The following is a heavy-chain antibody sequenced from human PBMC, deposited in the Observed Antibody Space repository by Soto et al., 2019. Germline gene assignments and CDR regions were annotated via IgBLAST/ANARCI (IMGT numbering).Heavy chain of an antibody. CDR3: AKDLGSSVVS. J-gene: IGHJ1*01. Sequence: QVQLVQSGAEVKKPESSVKVSCKAPGGTFSTYAISWVRQAPGQGLEWMGGIIPMFGTANYAQRFQDRVTITADESTNTVYMELSSVTAADTARYFCAKDLGSSVVSWGQGILVTVSS. CDR1: GGTFSTYA. D-gene: IGHD3-22*01. V-gene: IGHV1-69*12. CDR2: IIPMFGTA.